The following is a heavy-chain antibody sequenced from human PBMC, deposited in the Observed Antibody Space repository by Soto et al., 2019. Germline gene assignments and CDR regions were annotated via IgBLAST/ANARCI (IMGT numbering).Heavy chain of an antibody. CDR2: ISSSSSYI. CDR1: GFTFSSYS. CDR3: ARDPHYYGSGSSGADFDY. D-gene: IGHD3-10*01. J-gene: IGHJ4*02. V-gene: IGHV3-21*01. Sequence: GGSLRLSCAASGFTFSSYSMNWVRQAPGKGLEWVSSISSSSSYIYYADSVKGRFTISRDNAKNLLYLQMNSLRAEDTAGYYCARDPHYYGSGSSGADFDYWGQGTLVTVSS.